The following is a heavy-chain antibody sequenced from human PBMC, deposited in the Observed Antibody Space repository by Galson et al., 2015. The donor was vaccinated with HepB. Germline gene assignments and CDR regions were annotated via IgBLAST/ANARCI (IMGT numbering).Heavy chain of an antibody. V-gene: IGHV4-34*01. J-gene: IGHJ4*02. D-gene: IGHD3-22*01. Sequence: TLSLTRAVYGGSFSGYYWSWIRQPPGKGLEWIGEINHSGSTNYNPSLKSRVTISVDTSKNQFSLKLSSVTAADTAVYYCASYDSSGYQEDYWGQGTLVTVSS. CDR2: INHSGST. CDR3: ASYDSSGYQEDY. CDR1: GGSFSGYY.